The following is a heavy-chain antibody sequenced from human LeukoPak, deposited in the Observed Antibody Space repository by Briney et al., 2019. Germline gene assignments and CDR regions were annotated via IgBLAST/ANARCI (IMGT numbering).Heavy chain of an antibody. CDR2: IKQDGSEK. J-gene: IGHJ4*02. CDR3: ARAPTPTRGIAISGVGY. D-gene: IGHD2-21*01. Sequence: GGSLRLSCAASGFTVSSNYMSWVRQAPGKGLEWVANIKQDGSEKYYVDSVKGRFTISRDNAKNSLYLQMNSLRAEDTAVYYCARAPTPTRGIAISGVGYWGQGTLVTVSS. V-gene: IGHV3-7*01. CDR1: GFTVSSNY.